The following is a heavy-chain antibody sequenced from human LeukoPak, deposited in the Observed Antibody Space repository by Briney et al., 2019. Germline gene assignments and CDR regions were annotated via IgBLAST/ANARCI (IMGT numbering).Heavy chain of an antibody. CDR1: GFTFSSYS. CDR2: ISSSSSYI. V-gene: IGHV3-21*01. CDR3: ARNKDMDIVVVPAAQEFDY. J-gene: IGHJ4*02. Sequence: PGGSLRLSCAASGFTFSSYSMTWVRQAPGKGLEWVSSISSSSSYIYYADSVKGRFTISRDNAKNSLYLQMNSLRAEDTAVYYCARNKDMDIVVVPAAQEFDYWGQGTLVTVSS. D-gene: IGHD2-2*03.